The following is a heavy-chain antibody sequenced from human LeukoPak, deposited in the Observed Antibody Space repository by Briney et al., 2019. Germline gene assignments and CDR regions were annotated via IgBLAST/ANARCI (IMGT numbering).Heavy chain of an antibody. V-gene: IGHV1-24*01. CDR1: RYTLTELS. Sequence: ASVNVSFKVSRYTLTELSMHWVRQAPGKGLEWMGGFDPEHGETIYAQKFQGRVTMTEGTSTDTAYMELSSLRSEDTAVYYCATGRLYYDRRGYYENXAFDTWGQGTMVTVSS. J-gene: IGHJ3*02. CDR3: ATGRLYYDRRGYYENXAFDT. CDR2: FDPEHGET. D-gene: IGHD3-22*01.